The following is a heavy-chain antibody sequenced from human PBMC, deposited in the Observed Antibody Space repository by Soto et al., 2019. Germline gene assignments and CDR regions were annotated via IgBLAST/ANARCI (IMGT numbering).Heavy chain of an antibody. V-gene: IGHV4-34*01. J-gene: IGHJ5*02. CDR1: GGSFSGYY. CDR3: ARGRVVVVAARHYNWFDP. CDR2: INHSGST. Sequence: QVQLQQWGAGLLKTSETLSLTCAVYGGSFSGYYWSWIRQPPGKGLEWIGEINHSGSTNYNPSLKSRVTISVDTSKNQFSLKLSSVTAADTAVYYCARGRVVVVAARHYNWFDPWGQGTLVTVSS. D-gene: IGHD2-15*01.